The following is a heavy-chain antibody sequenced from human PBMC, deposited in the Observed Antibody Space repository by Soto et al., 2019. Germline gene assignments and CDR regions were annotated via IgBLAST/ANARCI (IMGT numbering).Heavy chain of an antibody. CDR2: IDQNGIT. J-gene: IGHJ6*02. Sequence: PSETLSLTCAVSGDPISSSKWWTWVRQSPGKGLEWIGKIDQNGITNYNPSLESRVTILKDNSKNQLSLKLTSVTAVDSAVYYCARLNLDYYYYGMDVWGQGATVTVSS. CDR1: GDPISSSKW. CDR3: ARLNLDYYYYGMDV. V-gene: IGHV4-4*02.